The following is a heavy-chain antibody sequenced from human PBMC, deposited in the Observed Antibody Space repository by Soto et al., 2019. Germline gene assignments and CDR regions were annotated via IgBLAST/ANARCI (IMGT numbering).Heavy chain of an antibody. CDR2: ISYDGSNK. CDR3: ARGYFDVSPSSYYFDY. Sequence: GGSLRLSCAASGFTFSSYAMHWVRQAPGKGLEWVAVISYDGSNKYYADSVKGRFTISRDNSKNTLYLQMNSLRAEDTAVYYCARGYFDVSPSSYYFDYWGQGTLVTVSS. D-gene: IGHD3-9*01. CDR1: GFTFSSYA. J-gene: IGHJ4*02. V-gene: IGHV3-30-3*01.